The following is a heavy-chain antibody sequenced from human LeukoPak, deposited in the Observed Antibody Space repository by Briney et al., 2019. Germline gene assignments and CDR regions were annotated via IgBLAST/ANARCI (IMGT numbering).Heavy chain of an antibody. CDR3: ARDPGGSPPPDYYYYGMDV. V-gene: IGHV4-4*07. D-gene: IGHD1-14*01. CDR1: IGSLSSYY. CDR2: IYTSGST. Sequence: SETLSLTCSVSIGSLSSYYWSWIRQPAGKGLEWIGRIYTSGSTNYNPSLKSRVTMSVDTSKNQFSLKLSSVTAADTAVYYCARDPGGSPPPDYYYYGMDVWGQGTTVTVSS. J-gene: IGHJ6*02.